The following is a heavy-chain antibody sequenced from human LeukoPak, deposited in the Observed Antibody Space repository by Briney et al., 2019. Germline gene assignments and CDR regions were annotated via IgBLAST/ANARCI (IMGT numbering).Heavy chain of an antibody. CDR1: GDSVSSNTAT. J-gene: IGHJ4*02. CDR2: TYYRSKWYN. Sequence: SQTVSLTCAISGDSVSSNTATWNWLTQSPSGGLEWLGRTYYRSKWYNDYALSVKSRMTINPTTSKNQFSMQLNSVTPKDASEYYCARTAGGDFDYWGQGTLVTVSS. D-gene: IGHD3-16*01. CDR3: ARTAGGDFDY. V-gene: IGHV6-1*01.